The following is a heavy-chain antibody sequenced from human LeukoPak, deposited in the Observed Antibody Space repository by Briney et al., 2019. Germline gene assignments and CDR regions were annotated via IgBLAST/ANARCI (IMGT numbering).Heavy chain of an antibody. CDR2: ISPSGGST. CDR3: ARYSKQQLVDY. V-gene: IGHV1-46*01. J-gene: IGHJ4*02. CDR1: GYTFTGYY. Sequence: ASVKVSCKASGYTFTGYYMHWVRQAPGQGPEWMGVISPSGGSTIYAQKFKGRVTLTRDMSTSTDYLELSSLRSEDTAVYYCARYSKQQLVDYWGQGTLVTVSS. D-gene: IGHD6-13*01.